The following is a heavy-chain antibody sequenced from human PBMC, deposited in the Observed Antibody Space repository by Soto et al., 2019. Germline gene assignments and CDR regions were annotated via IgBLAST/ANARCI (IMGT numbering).Heavy chain of an antibody. CDR3: ARGEDYGDHMDV. CDR2: IYYSGST. D-gene: IGHD4-17*01. J-gene: IGHJ6*03. Sequence: SETLSLTCTVSGGSISSYYWSWIRQPPGKGLEWIGYIYYSGSTNYNPSLKSRVTTSVDTSKNQFSLKLSSVTAADTAVYYCARGEDYGDHMDVWGKGTTVTVSS. V-gene: IGHV4-59*08. CDR1: GGSISSYY.